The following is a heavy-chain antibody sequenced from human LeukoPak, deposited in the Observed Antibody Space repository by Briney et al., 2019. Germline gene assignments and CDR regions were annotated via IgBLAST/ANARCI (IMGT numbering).Heavy chain of an antibody. D-gene: IGHD2-2*01. CDR1: GYSFTSYW. CDR3: ARLKGVYCSSTSCPLGD. V-gene: IGHV5-51*01. Sequence: GESLKISCKGSGYSFTSYWIGWVCQMPGKGLEWMGIIYPGDSDTRYSPSFQGQVTISADKSISTAYLQWSSLKASDTAMYYCARLKGVYCSSTSCPLGDWGQGTLVTVSS. J-gene: IGHJ4*02. CDR2: IYPGDSDT.